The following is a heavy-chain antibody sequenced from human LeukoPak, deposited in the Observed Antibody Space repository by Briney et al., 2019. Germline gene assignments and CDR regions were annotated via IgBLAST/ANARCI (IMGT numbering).Heavy chain of an antibody. V-gene: IGHV1-46*01. Sequence: ASVKVSCKASGYTFTSYYMHWVRQAPGQGLEWMGIINPSGGSTSYAQKFQGRVTMTRDTSTSTVYMELSSLRSEDTAVYYCARDFLWFGDPQGGDYWGQGTLVTVSS. CDR2: INPSGGST. CDR1: GYTFTSYY. J-gene: IGHJ4*02. D-gene: IGHD3-10*01. CDR3: ARDFLWFGDPQGGDY.